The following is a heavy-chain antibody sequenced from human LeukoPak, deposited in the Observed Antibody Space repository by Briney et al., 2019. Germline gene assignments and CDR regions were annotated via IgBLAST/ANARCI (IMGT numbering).Heavy chain of an antibody. V-gene: IGHV3-21*01. D-gene: IGHD3-22*01. CDR3: ARGIRDDSSGYYLDL. CDR1: GFTFSTYW. Sequence: GGSLRLSCATSGFTFSTYWMTWVRQAPGKGLEWVSSISSSSSYIYYADSVKGRFTISRDNAKNSLYLQMNSLRAEDTAVYYCARGIRDDSSGYYLDLWGRGTLVTVSS. CDR2: ISSSSSYI. J-gene: IGHJ2*01.